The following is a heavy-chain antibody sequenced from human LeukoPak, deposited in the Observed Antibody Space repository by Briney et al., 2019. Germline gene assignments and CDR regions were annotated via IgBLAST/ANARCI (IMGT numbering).Heavy chain of an antibody. D-gene: IGHD6-13*01. CDR2: IWYDGGNK. Sequence: GGSLRLSCAASGFTFSSYGMHWVRQAPGKGLEWVAVIWYDGGNKYYADSVKGRFTISRDNSKNTLYLQMNSLRAEDTAVYYCAKEPIAAAVYYYVGVWGKGTTVTVSS. V-gene: IGHV3-33*06. CDR3: AKEPIAAAVYYYVGV. J-gene: IGHJ6*03. CDR1: GFTFSSYG.